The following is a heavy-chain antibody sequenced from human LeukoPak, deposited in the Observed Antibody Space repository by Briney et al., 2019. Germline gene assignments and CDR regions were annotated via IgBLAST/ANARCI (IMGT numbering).Heavy chain of an antibody. D-gene: IGHD4-17*01. CDR3: AKDVALDYGDYVDY. J-gene: IGHJ4*02. CDR2: ISGGGGST. CDR1: GFTFSSYA. V-gene: IGHV3-23*01. Sequence: GGSLRLSCAASGFTFSSYAMSWVRQAPGKGLEWVSAISGGGGSTYYADSVKGRFTISRDNSKNTLYLQMNSLRAEDTAVYYCAKDVALDYGDYVDYWGQGTLVTVSS.